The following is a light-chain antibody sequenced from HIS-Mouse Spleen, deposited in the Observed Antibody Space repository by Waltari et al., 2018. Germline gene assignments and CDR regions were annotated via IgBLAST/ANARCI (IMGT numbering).Light chain of an antibody. J-gene: IGKJ1*01. Sequence: EIVITQSPATLSVSPGERATLSCRASQSVSSNLAWYQQKPGQAPRLLTYGASTRATGIPARFSGSGSGTEFTLTISSMQSEDFAVYYCQQYNSWWTFGQGTKVEIK. CDR3: QQYNSWWT. CDR1: QSVSSN. CDR2: GAS. V-gene: IGKV3-15*01.